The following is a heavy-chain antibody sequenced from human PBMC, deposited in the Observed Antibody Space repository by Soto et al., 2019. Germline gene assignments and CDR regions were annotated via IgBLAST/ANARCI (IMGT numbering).Heavy chain of an antibody. CDR3: ARDKITGLFDY. Sequence: PSETLSLTCSVSGGSISSGDYYWSWIRQPTGKGLEWIGYIYYSGSTNYNPSLKSRVTISVDTSKNQFSLKLTSVTAADTAVYYCARDKITGLFDYWGQGTLVTVSS. V-gene: IGHV4-30-4*01. CDR2: IYYSGST. D-gene: IGHD2-8*02. CDR1: GGSISSGDYY. J-gene: IGHJ4*02.